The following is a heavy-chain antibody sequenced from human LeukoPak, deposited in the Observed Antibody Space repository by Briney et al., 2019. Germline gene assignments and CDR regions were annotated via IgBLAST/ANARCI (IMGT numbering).Heavy chain of an antibody. CDR3: ARDQNLELEPLNDAFDI. CDR1: GFTFSDYY. CDR2: ISSSGSTI. D-gene: IGHD1-1*01. J-gene: IGHJ3*02. Sequence: PGGSLRLSCAASGFTFSDYYMSWIRQAPGKGLEWVSYISSSGSTIYYADSVKGRFTISRDNAKNSLYLQMNSLRAEDTAVYYCARDQNLELEPLNDAFDIWGQGTMVTVSS. V-gene: IGHV3-11*01.